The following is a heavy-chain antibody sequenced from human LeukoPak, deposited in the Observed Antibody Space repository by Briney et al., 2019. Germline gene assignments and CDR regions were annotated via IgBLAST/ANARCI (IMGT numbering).Heavy chain of an antibody. D-gene: IGHD3-22*01. J-gene: IGHJ4*02. CDR1: GYTFTGYY. CDR3: ARGIITPYYYDSSGYQDYFDY. CDR2: INPNSGGT. V-gene: IGHV1-2*06. Sequence: ASVKVSCKASGYTFTGYYMHWVRQAPGQGLEWMGRINPNSGGTNYAQKFQGRVTMTRDTSISTAYMELSRLRSDDTAVYYCARGIITPYYYDSSGYQDYFDYWDQGTLVTVSS.